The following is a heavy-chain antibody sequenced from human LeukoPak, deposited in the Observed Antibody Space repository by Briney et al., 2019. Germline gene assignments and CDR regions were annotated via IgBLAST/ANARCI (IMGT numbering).Heavy chain of an antibody. CDR2: IYYSGST. V-gene: IGHV4-39*07. CDR1: GGSISSSSYY. Sequence: SETLSLTCTVSGGSISSSSYYWGWIRQPPGKGLEWIGSIYYSGSTYYNPSLKSRVTISVDTSKNQFSLKLSSVTAADTAVYYCATAVGVSDYFDYWGQGTLVTVSS. CDR3: ATAVGVSDYFDY. D-gene: IGHD3-10*01. J-gene: IGHJ4*02.